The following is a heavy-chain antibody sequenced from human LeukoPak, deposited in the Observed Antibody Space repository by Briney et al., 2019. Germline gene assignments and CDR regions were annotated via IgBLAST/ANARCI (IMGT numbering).Heavy chain of an antibody. D-gene: IGHD3-22*01. CDR3: ARHRMYYYDSSGRGVADAFDI. V-gene: IGHV4-39*01. J-gene: IGHJ3*02. Sequence: SETLSLTCTVSGGSISSSSYYWGWIRQPPGKGLEWIGSIYYSGSTYYNPSLKSRVTMSVDTSKNQFSLKLSSVTAADTAVYYCARHRMYYYDSSGRGVADAFDIWGQGTMVTVSS. CDR1: GGSISSSSYY. CDR2: IYYSGST.